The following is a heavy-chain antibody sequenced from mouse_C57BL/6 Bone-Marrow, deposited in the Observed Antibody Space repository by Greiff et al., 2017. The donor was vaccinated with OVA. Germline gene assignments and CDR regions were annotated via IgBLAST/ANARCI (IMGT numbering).Heavy chain of an antibody. Sequence: EVHLVESGGGLVKPGGSLKLSCAASGFTFSSYAMPWVRQTPEKRLEWVATISDGGSYTYYPDNVKGRFTISRDNAKNNLSLQMSNLKSEDTAMYYYARSASSYYSGCTLAYWGQGTVVTVSA. CDR2: ISDGGSYT. V-gene: IGHV5-4*01. J-gene: IGHJ3*01. D-gene: IGHD2-12*01. CDR1: GFTFSSYA. CDR3: ARSASSYYSGCTLAY.